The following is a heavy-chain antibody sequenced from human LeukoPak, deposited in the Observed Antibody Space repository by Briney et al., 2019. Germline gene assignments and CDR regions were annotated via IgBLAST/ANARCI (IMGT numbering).Heavy chain of an antibody. CDR3: ARDPSYGDIYFDY. V-gene: IGHV3-23*01. CDR2: ISGSGGST. CDR1: GFTFSSYA. Sequence: GGSLRLSCAASGFTFSSYAMSWVRQAPGKGLEWVSAISGSGGSTYYADSVKGRFTISRDNSKNTLYLQMNSLRAEDTAVYYCARDPSYGDIYFDYWGQGTLVTVSS. J-gene: IGHJ4*02. D-gene: IGHD4-17*01.